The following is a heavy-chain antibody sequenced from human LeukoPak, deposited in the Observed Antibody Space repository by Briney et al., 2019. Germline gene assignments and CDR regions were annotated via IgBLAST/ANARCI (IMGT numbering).Heavy chain of an antibody. V-gene: IGHV3-7*01. J-gene: IGHJ6*03. CDR2: IKQDGSEK. Sequence: QSGGSLRLSCAASGFTFSSYWMSWVRQAPGKGLEWVANIKQDGSEKYYVDSVKGRFTISRDNAKNSLYLQMNSLRAGDTAVYYCARSVAGFYYYYYYYYMDVWGKGTTVTVSS. CDR1: GFTFSSYW. CDR3: ARSVAGFYYYYYYYYMDV. D-gene: IGHD2/OR15-2a*01.